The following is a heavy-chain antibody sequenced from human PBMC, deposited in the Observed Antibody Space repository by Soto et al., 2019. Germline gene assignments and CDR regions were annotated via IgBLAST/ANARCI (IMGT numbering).Heavy chain of an antibody. D-gene: IGHD6-13*01. CDR1: GGTSSSPT. CDR2: IIPILGIV. Sequence: QVQLVQSGAEVKKPGSSVKVSCKTSGGTSSSPTISWVRQAPGQGLEWMGRIIPILGIVNYAQKFQGRVTITADKSTSTAYMELSGLRSDDTALYYCAVDSGGGKQLARGWFDPWGQGTQVTVSS. CDR3: AVDSGGGKQLARGWFDP. V-gene: IGHV1-69*02. J-gene: IGHJ5*02.